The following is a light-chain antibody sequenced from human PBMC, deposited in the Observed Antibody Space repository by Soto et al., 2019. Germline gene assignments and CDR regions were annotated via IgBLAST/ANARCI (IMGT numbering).Light chain of an antibody. J-gene: IGLJ1*01. CDR1: SSDVGGYNF. CDR3: SSFTGGRTYV. V-gene: IGLV2-14*03. Sequence: QSALAQPASVSGSPGQSITISCTGTSSDVGGYNFVSWYQQHPGKAPKLMIYDLTYRSSGVSYRFSGSTSGNTASLTISGLQAEDEADYYCSSFTGGRTYVFGTGTKVTVL. CDR2: DLT.